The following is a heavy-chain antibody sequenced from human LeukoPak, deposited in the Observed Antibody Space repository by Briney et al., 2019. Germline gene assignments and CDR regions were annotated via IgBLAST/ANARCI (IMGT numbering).Heavy chain of an antibody. CDR1: GFTFSSYS. D-gene: IGHD5-18*01. V-gene: IGHV3-21*01. J-gene: IGHJ4*02. CDR3: ARQDTAMPDY. Sequence: GESLRLSCAASGFTFSSYSMNWVRQAPGKGLEWVSSISSSSSYIYYADSVKGRFTISRDNAKNSLYLQMNSLRAEDTAVYYCARQDTAMPDYWGQGTLVTVSS. CDR2: ISSSSSYI.